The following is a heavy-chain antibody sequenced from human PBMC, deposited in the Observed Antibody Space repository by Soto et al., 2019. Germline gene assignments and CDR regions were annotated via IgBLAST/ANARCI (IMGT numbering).Heavy chain of an antibody. D-gene: IGHD2-15*01. CDR2: ISGSGDYT. Sequence: EVQLLESGGGLVQPGESLRLSCAASGFTFSSYAMTWVRQAPGKGLEWVSSISGSGDYTYFADSVKGRFTISRDNSKDTLYLQMSRLRVEDTAIYYSAKDSRSHPQGWFDPWGQGTLVTVSS. J-gene: IGHJ5*02. CDR1: GFTFSSYA. V-gene: IGHV3-23*01. CDR3: AKDSRSHPQGWFDP.